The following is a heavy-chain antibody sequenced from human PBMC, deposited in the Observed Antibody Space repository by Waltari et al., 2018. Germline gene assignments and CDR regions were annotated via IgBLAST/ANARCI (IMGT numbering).Heavy chain of an antibody. CDR3: ARDAGSYYIPFDY. Sequence: EVQLVESGGGLVKPGGSLRLSCAASGFTFSSYSMNWVRQAPGKGLEWVSSISSSSSYIYYGDSVKGRITISRDNAKNSLYLQMNSLRAEDTAVYYCARDAGSYYIPFDYWGQGTLVTVSS. J-gene: IGHJ4*02. V-gene: IGHV3-21*01. CDR2: ISSSSSYI. D-gene: IGHD3-10*01. CDR1: GFTFSSYS.